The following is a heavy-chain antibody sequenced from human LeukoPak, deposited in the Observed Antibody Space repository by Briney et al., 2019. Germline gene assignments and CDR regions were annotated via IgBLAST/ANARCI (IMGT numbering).Heavy chain of an antibody. CDR1: GFKFDAYA. J-gene: IGHJ4*02. V-gene: IGHV3-9*01. D-gene: IGHD6-19*01. CDR3: AKVRGTYSSGFYFDS. Sequence: PGRSLRLSCAASGFKFDAYAIHWVRQPPGKGLEWLSIISWNGGFMDYADSVEGRFTISRDNVKNSLYLDMNSLRPEDTAFYYCAKVRGTYSSGFYFDSWGQGTLVTVSS. CDR2: ISWNGGFM.